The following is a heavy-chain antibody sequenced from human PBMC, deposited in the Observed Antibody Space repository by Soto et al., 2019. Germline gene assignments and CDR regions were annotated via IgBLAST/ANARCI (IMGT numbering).Heavy chain of an antibody. Sequence: GGSLRLPCAASGFTFTDNAMSWVRQAPGKGLEWVSAISASGASTFYAESVKGRFTISRDNSKNTLFLQMNPLRAEDTALYYCAKVTGNSHYWGQGTLVTVS. V-gene: IGHV3-23*01. J-gene: IGHJ4*02. CDR3: AKVTGNSHY. CDR1: GFTFTDNA. D-gene: IGHD5-12*01. CDR2: ISASGAST.